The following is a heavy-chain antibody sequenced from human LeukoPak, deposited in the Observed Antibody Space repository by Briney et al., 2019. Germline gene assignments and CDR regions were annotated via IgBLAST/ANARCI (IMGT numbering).Heavy chain of an antibody. CDR1: GGSISSYY. J-gene: IGHJ4*02. V-gene: IGHV4-4*07. CDR3: ARGGMVVTAPWDY. D-gene: IGHD2-21*02. Sequence: KPSETLSLTCTVSGGSISSYYWSWLRKSAGKGLEWIGRIYTSGSTNYNPSLKSRVTMSVDTSNNQFSLKLSSVTAADTAVYYCARGGMVVTAPWDYWGQGTLVTVSS. CDR2: IYTSGST.